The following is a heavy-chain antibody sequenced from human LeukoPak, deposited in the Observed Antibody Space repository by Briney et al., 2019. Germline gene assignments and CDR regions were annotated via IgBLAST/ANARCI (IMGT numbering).Heavy chain of an antibody. D-gene: IGHD3-3*01. J-gene: IGHJ3*02. Sequence: ASVKVSCKASGYTFTGYDINWVRQATGQGLEWMGWMNPNSGNTGYAQKFQGRVTITRNTSISTAYMELSSLRSEDTAVYYCARGPDTILYAFDIWGQGTMVTVSS. CDR1: GYTFTGYD. CDR3: ARGPDTILYAFDI. V-gene: IGHV1-8*03. CDR2: MNPNSGNT.